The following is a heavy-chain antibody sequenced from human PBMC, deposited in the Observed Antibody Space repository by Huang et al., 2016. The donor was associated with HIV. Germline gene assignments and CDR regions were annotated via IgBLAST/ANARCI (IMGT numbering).Heavy chain of an antibody. D-gene: IGHD3-22*01. CDR3: ARDGAYQYDSRAYYRDF. J-gene: IGHJ4*02. CDR2: INPSGRS. V-gene: IGHV4-59*11. CDR1: DGSIRSHF. Sequence: QVQLQESGPGLVKPSETLSLTCTVSDGSIRSHFWSWIRQPPGKGLEWIATINPSGRSNYNPSLESRVTLSKDSSKEQLSLKLQSVTAADTAVYYCARDGAYQYDSRAYYRDFWGQGTLVTVSS.